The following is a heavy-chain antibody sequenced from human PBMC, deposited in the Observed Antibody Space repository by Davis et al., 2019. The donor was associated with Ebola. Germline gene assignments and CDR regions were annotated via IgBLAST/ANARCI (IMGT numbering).Heavy chain of an antibody. V-gene: IGHV3-49*03. D-gene: IGHD2-2*01. CDR1: GFTFGDYA. CDR2: IRSKAYGGTT. CDR3: SREASGTGLLAY. Sequence: PGGSLRLSCTTSGFTFGDYAMSWFRQAPGKGLEWVGFIRSKAYGGTTEYAASVKGRFTISREDSKSIAYLQMNSLKTEDTAVYYCSREASGTGLLAYWGQGTLVTVSS. J-gene: IGHJ4*02.